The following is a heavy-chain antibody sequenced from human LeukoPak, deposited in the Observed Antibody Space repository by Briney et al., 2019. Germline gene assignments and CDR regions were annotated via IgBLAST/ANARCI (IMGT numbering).Heavy chain of an antibody. CDR2: INEDGTNT. CDR3: VRGNTTFYDVWTGYYWFGGYFDF. CDR1: GFTFDDYA. D-gene: IGHD3-3*01. Sequence: GGSLRLSCAASGFTFDDYAMHWVRQVPGRASEWLSLINEDGTNTYYADSVKGRFTLSRDNGKKSLFLQMDGLRTEDTALYYCVRGNTTFYDVWTGYYWFGGYFDFWGQGTQVTVS. J-gene: IGHJ4*02. V-gene: IGHV3-43*02.